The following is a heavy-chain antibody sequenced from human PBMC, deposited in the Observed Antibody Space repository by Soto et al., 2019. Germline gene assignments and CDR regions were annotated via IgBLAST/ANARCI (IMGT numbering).Heavy chain of an antibody. V-gene: IGHV3-21*01. CDR3: ASRLEPTINDAFDI. D-gene: IGHD1-1*01. J-gene: IGHJ3*02. CDR2: ISSSSSYI. Sequence: GGSLRLSCAASGFTFSSYSMNWVRQAPGKGLEWVSSISSSSSYIYYADSVKGRFTISRDNAKNSLYLQMNSLRAEDTAVYYCASRLEPTINDAFDIWGQGTMVTVSS. CDR1: GFTFSSYS.